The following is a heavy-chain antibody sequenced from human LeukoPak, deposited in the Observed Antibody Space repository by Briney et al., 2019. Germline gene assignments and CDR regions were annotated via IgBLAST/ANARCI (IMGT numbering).Heavy chain of an antibody. Sequence: AGGSLRLSCAASGFTFSGYAMNWVRQAPGKGLEWVSYISSTGSDIYYADSVKGRFTITRDNAENSLYLQMNSLRAEDTAVYYCARDLPTGTYRAYFDNWGQGTLVTVSS. D-gene: IGHD1-26*01. V-gene: IGHV3-48*03. CDR3: ARDLPTGTYRAYFDN. CDR2: ISSTGSDI. J-gene: IGHJ4*02. CDR1: GFTFSGYA.